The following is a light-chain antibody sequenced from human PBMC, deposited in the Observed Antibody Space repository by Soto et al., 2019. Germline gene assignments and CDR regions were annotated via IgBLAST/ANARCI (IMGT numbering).Light chain of an antibody. J-gene: IGKJ4*01. CDR1: LSVLYSSNNKNY. CDR3: KQYYSTPLT. Sequence: IVMTQSPDSLAVSLGERATINCKSSLSVLYSSNNKNYLAWYQQKPGQPHKLLIYWASTRESGVHDRFSGSGSGTDFTLTIRSLQAEDVAVYYCKQYYSTPLTFGGGTKVDIK. V-gene: IGKV4-1*01. CDR2: WAS.